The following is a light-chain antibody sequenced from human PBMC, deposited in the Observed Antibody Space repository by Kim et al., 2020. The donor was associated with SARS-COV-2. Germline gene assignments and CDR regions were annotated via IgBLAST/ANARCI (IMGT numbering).Light chain of an antibody. CDR3: QQYYSTPHT. CDR2: WAS. Sequence: DIVMTQPPDSLAVSLGERATINCKSSQSVLYSSNNKNYLAWYQQKPGQPPKLLIYWASTRESGVPDRFSGSGSGTDFTLTISSLQAEDGAINYCQQYYSTPHTFGQGTKLEI. J-gene: IGKJ2*01. V-gene: IGKV4-1*01. CDR1: QSVLYSSNNKNY.